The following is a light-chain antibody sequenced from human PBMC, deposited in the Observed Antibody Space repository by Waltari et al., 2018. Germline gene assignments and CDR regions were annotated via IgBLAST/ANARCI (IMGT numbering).Light chain of an antibody. V-gene: IGKV3-15*01. CDR3: QQYNTWLRT. Sequence: EIAMTQSPATLSVSPGERATLSCRASQSVSNNLVWYQQKPGQAPRLLIYDASTRATDIPARFSGSGSGTEFTLTISSLQSEDSAVYYCQQYNTWLRTFGQGTKVEI. CDR1: QSVSNN. J-gene: IGKJ1*01. CDR2: DAS.